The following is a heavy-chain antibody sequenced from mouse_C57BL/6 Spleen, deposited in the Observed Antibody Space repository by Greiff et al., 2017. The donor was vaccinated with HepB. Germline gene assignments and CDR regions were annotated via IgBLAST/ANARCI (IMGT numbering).Heavy chain of an antibody. CDR2: INPNYGTT. CDR3: ARSVYYYGSPYWYFDV. Sequence: VQLKESGPELVKPGASVKISCKASGYSFTDYNMNWVKQSNGKSLEWIGVINPNYGTTSYNQKFKGKATLTVDQSSSTAYMQLNSLTSEDSAVYYCARSVYYYGSPYWYFDVWGTGTTVTVSS. D-gene: IGHD1-1*01. V-gene: IGHV1-39*01. CDR1: GYSFTDYN. J-gene: IGHJ1*03.